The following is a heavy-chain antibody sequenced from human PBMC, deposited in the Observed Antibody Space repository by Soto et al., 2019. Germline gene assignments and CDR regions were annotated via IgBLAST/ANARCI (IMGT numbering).Heavy chain of an antibody. CDR1: GYTFTRYD. CDR3: ARLKQDYAVA. Sequence: QVQLVQSGAEVKKPGASVKVSCKASGYTFTRYDLNWVRLATGQGLEWMGWMNPNSGNTAYAQKFQGRVTMTRNTSISTAYMELRRLRSEDTAVYYCARLKQDYAVAWGQGTLVTVSS. CDR2: MNPNSGNT. J-gene: IGHJ5*02. D-gene: IGHD3-16*01. V-gene: IGHV1-8*01.